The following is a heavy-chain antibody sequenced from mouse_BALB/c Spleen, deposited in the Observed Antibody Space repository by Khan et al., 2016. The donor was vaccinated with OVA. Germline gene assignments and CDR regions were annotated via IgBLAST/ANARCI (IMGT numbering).Heavy chain of an antibody. J-gene: IGHJ4*01. Sequence: EVQLQESGPGLVKPSQSLSLTCSVTGYSITSVYYWNWIRQFPGNQLEWMGYISYDGRNKYNPSLKNRVSITRDTSKHQFFLKLNAVTTEATATYYCAREEGYYAMDYWGQGTSVTVSS. CDR3: AREEGYYAMDY. CDR1: GYSITSVYY. V-gene: IGHV3-6*01. CDR2: ISYDGRN.